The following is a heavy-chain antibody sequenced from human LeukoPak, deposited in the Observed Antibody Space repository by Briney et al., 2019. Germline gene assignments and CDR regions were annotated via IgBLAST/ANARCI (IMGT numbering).Heavy chain of an antibody. D-gene: IGHD6-13*01. CDR3: VREKKQQLTSIYYYYYYMDV. V-gene: IGHV4-61*02. CDR2: VYTSGST. Sequence: SETLSLTCTVSGASISTNSYYWSWVRQPAGKGLEWIGRVYTSGSTNSNPSLKSRVTMSVDSSKNQFSLRLSSVTAADTAVYYCVREKKQQLTSIYYYYYYMDVWGKGTAVTVSS. CDR1: GASISTNSYY. J-gene: IGHJ6*03.